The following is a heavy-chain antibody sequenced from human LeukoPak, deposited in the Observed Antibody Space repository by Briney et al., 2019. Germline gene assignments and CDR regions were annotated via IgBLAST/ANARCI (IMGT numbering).Heavy chain of an antibody. Sequence: GGSLRLSCAASGFTFSSYGMTWVRQAPGKGLEWVSYISSSSSTIYYADSVKGRFTISRDNAKNSLYLQLNSLRAEDTAVYYCAREPLLTYYYDSSGYYEYWGEGTLVTVSS. V-gene: IGHV3-48*01. CDR1: GFTFSSYG. J-gene: IGHJ4*02. CDR2: ISSSSSTI. CDR3: AREPLLTYYYDSSGYYEY. D-gene: IGHD3-22*01.